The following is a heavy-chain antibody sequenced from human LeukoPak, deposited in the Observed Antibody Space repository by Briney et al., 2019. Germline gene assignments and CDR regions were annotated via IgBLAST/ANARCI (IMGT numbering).Heavy chain of an antibody. D-gene: IGHD6-13*01. J-gene: IGHJ4*02. V-gene: IGHV1-3*01. CDR2: INAGNRNT. Sequence: RASVKVSCKASGYTFSSYAMHWVRQAPGQRLEWMGWINAGNRNTKYSQKFQGRVTITRDTSASTAHMELSSLRSEDTAVYYCARDLSGTVDYWGQGTLVTVSS. CDR3: ARDLSGTVDY. CDR1: GYTFSSYA.